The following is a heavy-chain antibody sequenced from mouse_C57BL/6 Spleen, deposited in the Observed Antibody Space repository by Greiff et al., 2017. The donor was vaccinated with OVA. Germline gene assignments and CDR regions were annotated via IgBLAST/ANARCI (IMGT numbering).Heavy chain of an antibody. D-gene: IGHD5-5*01. CDR1: GFTFSDYY. CDR3: ASYLYYAMDY. J-gene: IGHJ4*01. Sequence: EVMLVESEGGLVQPGSSMKLSCTASGFTFSDYYMAWVRQVPEKGLEWVANINYDGSSTYYLDSLKSRFIISRDNATNILYLQMSSLKSEDTATYYCASYLYYAMDYWGQGTSVTVSS. V-gene: IGHV5-16*01. CDR2: INYDGSST.